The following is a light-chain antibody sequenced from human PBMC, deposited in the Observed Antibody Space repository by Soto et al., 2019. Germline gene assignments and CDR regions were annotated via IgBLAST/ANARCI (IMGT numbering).Light chain of an antibody. Sequence: EILLTQSPGTLSLSPGERATLSCRASQSINNNYLAWYQQKRGQAPRLLIYGASSIATGIPDRFSGSGSGTDFTLTISRLEPEDLAVYYCQQYGGSPPTFGQGTRVEIK. V-gene: IGKV3-20*01. CDR2: GAS. CDR3: QQYGGSPPT. CDR1: QSINNNY. J-gene: IGKJ1*01.